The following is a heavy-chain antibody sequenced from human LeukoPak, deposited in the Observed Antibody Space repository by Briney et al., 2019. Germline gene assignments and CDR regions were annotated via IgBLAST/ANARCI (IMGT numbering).Heavy chain of an antibody. D-gene: IGHD5-24*01. CDR1: GFTFSRYS. CDR2: ISASSIYI. Sequence: GGSLRLSCAASGFTFSRYSMNWVRQAPGKGLEWVSSISASSIYIYYADSVKGRFTISRDNAKNSLYLQMNSLRAEDTAVYHCARTKEMATISYFDSWGQGTLVTVSS. J-gene: IGHJ4*02. V-gene: IGHV3-21*01. CDR3: ARTKEMATISYFDS.